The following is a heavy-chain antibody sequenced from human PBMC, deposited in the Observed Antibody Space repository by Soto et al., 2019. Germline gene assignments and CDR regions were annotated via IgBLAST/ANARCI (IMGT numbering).Heavy chain of an antibody. V-gene: IGHV3-30-3*01. CDR3: ARGSSTSGSYYYYYYYGMDV. Sequence: QVQLVESGGGVVQPGRSLRLSCAASGFTFSSYAMHWVRQAPGKGLEWVAVISYDGSNKYYADSVKGRFTISRDNSKNTLYLQMNRLRAEDTAVYYCARGSSTSGSYYYYYYYGMDVWGQGTTVTVSS. D-gene: IGHD1-26*01. CDR2: ISYDGSNK. J-gene: IGHJ6*02. CDR1: GFTFSSYA.